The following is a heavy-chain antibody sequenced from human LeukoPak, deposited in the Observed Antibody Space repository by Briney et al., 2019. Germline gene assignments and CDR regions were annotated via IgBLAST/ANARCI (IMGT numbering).Heavy chain of an antibody. D-gene: IGHD3-9*01. Sequence: GGSLRLSCAASGFSFISYGMHWVRQAPGKGLEWVGVISDDGRNKKYADSVKGRFTISRDNSKDTLYLQMNSLRAEDTAVYYCARDGAVLRYFDWLSLDYWGQGTLVTVSS. CDR1: GFSFISYG. J-gene: IGHJ4*02. V-gene: IGHV3-30*03. CDR3: ARDGAVLRYFDWLSLDY. CDR2: ISDDGRNK.